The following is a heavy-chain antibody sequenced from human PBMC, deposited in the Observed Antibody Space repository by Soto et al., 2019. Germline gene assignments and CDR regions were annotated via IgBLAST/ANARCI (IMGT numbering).Heavy chain of an antibody. Sequence: GESLKISCHGSGYMFTNYWINCVRQVFGGGLEWLGRIDPSDSYTKYNPSFQGHVTISADKSTSTAYLQWSSLRASDTAVYYCASHNFFCGGDCNSSGMDVWGQGTTVTVSS. V-gene: IGHV5-10-1*01. CDR1: GYMFTNYW. CDR3: ASHNFFCGGDCNSSGMDV. J-gene: IGHJ6*02. D-gene: IGHD2-21*02. CDR2: IDPSDSYT.